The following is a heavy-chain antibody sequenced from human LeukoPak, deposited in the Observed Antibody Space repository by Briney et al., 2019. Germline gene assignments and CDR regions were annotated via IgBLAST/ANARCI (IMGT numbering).Heavy chain of an antibody. CDR1: GFTFSDHY. CDR3: AREIAADRGFDS. V-gene: IGHV3-11*01. Sequence: PGGSLRLSCAASGFTFSDHYMSWIRQAPGKGLECVPYISSGGSTTYYTDSVKGRFTITRDNGKNALYLQMNSLRAEDTAVYYCAREIAADRGFDSWGQGTLVTVSS. CDR2: ISSGGSTT. D-gene: IGHD6-6*01. J-gene: IGHJ4*02.